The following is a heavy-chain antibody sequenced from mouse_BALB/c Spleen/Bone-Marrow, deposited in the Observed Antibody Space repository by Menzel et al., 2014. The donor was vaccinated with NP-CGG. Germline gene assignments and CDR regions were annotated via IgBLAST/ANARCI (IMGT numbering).Heavy chain of an antibody. D-gene: IGHD1-1*02. Sequence: VQLQQSGPELVMPGASVKISCKTSGYTFTDYTIYWVKQSHGKSLEWIGRINPNNGGTNYNQKFKDKATLTLDKSSSTAFMELRSLTSEDSAVYYWARGLWYYWGQGTPLTVSS. CDR3: ARGLWYY. V-gene: IGHV1-18*01. CDR2: INPNNGGT. J-gene: IGHJ2*01. CDR1: GYTFTDYT.